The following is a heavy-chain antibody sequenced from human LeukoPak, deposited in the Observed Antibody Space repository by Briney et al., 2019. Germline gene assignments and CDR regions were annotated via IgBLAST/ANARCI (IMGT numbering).Heavy chain of an antibody. J-gene: IGHJ4*02. D-gene: IGHD3-9*01. CDR1: GFTFSSYA. Sequence: PGGSLRLSCAASGFTFSSYAMSWVRQAPGKGLEWVSTISGSGGSTYYADSVKGRSTISRDNSNNTLHLQMNSLRAEDTAVYYCAKNHRDILTGYGLICDYWGQGTLVTVSS. CDR2: ISGSGGST. CDR3: AKNHRDILTGYGLICDY. V-gene: IGHV3-23*01.